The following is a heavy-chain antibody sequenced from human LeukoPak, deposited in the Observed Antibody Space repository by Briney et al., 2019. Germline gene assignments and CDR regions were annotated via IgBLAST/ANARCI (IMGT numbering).Heavy chain of an antibody. CDR2: IYYSGST. D-gene: IGHD6-19*01. CDR1: GGSISSHY. CDR3: ASSVPATFWFEY. Sequence: SETLSLTCTVSGGSISSHYWSCIRHPPGKGLEWIGYIYYSGSTNYNPSLKSRVTISVDTSKNQFSLKLSSVTAADTAVYYCASSVPATFWFEYWGQGTLVTVSS. J-gene: IGHJ4*02. V-gene: IGHV4-59*11.